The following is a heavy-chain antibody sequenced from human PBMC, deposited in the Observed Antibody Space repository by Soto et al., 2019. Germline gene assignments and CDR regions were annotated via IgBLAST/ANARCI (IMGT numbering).Heavy chain of an antibody. Sequence: XVSLTLSFAASGFTFSSYEMNGVRQAPGKGLEWVSYISSSVSNINYADSVKGRFTISRDNAKDSLYLQMNSLRAEDTAVYYCARALSSRGYWGQGTLVTVSS. CDR2: ISSSVSNI. CDR3: ARALSSRGY. CDR1: GFTFSSYE. J-gene: IGHJ4*02. V-gene: IGHV3-48*03. D-gene: IGHD6-13*01.